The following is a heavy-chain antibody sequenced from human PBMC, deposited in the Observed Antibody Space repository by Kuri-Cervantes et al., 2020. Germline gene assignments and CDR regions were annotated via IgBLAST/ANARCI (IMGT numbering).Heavy chain of an antibody. D-gene: IGHD4-17*01. V-gene: IGHV3-30*18. J-gene: IGHJ4*02. CDR1: GFTFSSYG. Sequence: GESLKISCAASGFTFSSYGMHWVRQAPGKGLEWVAVISYDGSNKYYADSVKGRFTISRDNAKNSLYLQMNSLRAEDTALYYCAKDRSFKGVTVTSLFDYWGQGTLVTVSS. CDR2: ISYDGSNK. CDR3: AKDRSFKGVTVTSLFDY.